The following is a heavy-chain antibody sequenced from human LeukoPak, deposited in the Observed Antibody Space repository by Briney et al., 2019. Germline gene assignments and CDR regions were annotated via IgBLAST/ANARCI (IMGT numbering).Heavy chain of an antibody. CDR2: ISAYNGNT. CDR3: ARDLEYGAGSYGDY. Sequence: ASVKVSCEASGYTFTTYAISWVRQAPGQGLEWVGWISAYNGNTNYAQKLQGRVTMTTDTSTSTAYMELRSLRSDDTAVYYCARDLEYGAGSYGDYWGQGTLVTVSS. CDR1: GYTFTTYA. J-gene: IGHJ4*02. D-gene: IGHD3-10*01. V-gene: IGHV1-18*01.